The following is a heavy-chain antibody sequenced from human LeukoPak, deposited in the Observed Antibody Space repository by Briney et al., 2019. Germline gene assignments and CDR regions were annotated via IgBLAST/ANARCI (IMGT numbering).Heavy chain of an antibody. CDR1: GFTFSTYS. CDR3: ARRSEFGDLYYMDV. CDR2: ISGSSGTI. J-gene: IGHJ6*03. V-gene: IGHV3-48*04. D-gene: IGHD3-16*01. Sequence: GGSLRLSCAASGFTFSTYSMNWVRQAPGKGLEWVSYISGSSGTIYYADSVKGRFTISRDNPKTSLYLQMNSLRAEDTAIYYCARRSEFGDLYYMDVWGKGTTVTVSS.